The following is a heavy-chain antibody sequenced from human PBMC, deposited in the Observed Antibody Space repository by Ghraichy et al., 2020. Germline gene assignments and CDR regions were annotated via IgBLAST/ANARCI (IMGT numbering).Heavy chain of an antibody. CDR1: GFTVSSNY. D-gene: IGHD4-11*01. J-gene: IGHJ6*03. CDR3: AGTTVTTFYMDV. Sequence: GGSLRLSCAASGFTVSSNYMSWVRQAPGKGLEWVSVIYSGGSTYYADSVKGRFTISRDNSKNTLYLQMNSLRAEDTAVYYCAGTTVTTFYMDVWGKGTTVTVSS. V-gene: IGHV3-53*01. CDR2: IYSGGST.